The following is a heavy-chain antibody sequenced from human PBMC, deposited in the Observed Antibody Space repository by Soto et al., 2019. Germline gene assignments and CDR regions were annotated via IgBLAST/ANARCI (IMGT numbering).Heavy chain of an antibody. D-gene: IGHD3-3*01. Sequence: PSETLSLTCTVSGGSISSGGYYWSWIRQHPGKGLEWIGYIYYSGSTYYNPSLKSRATISVDTSKNQFSLKLSSVTAADTAVYYCARGITIFGAVNYYYYGMDVWGQGTTVTVYS. CDR1: GGSISSGGYY. J-gene: IGHJ6*02. V-gene: IGHV4-31*03. CDR3: ARGITIFGAVNYYYYGMDV. CDR2: IYYSGST.